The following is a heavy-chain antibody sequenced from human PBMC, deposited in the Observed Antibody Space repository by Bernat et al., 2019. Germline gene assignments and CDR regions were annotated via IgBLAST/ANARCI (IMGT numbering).Heavy chain of an antibody. CDR3: ARQHSSGWYGTCEYNWFDP. Sequence: QLQLQESGPGLVKPSETLSLTCTVSGGSISSSSYYWGWIRQPPGKGLEWIGSIYYSGSTYYNPSLKSRVTISVDTSKNQFSLKLSSGTAADTAVYYCARQHSSGWYGTCEYNWFDPWGQGTLVTVSS. J-gene: IGHJ5*02. CDR2: IYYSGST. CDR1: GGSISSSSYY. D-gene: IGHD6-19*01. V-gene: IGHV4-39*01.